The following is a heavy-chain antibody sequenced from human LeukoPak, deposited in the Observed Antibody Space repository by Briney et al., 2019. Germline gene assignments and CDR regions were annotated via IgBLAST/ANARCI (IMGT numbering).Heavy chain of an antibody. Sequence: GGSLRLSCAASGFTFTSYGKHWVRQAPGKGLEWVAVISYDGSSKYYADSVKGRFTISRDNSKNTLYLQMISLRAEDTAVYYCAKAQWELLLFDFWGQGTLVTVSS. V-gene: IGHV3-30*18. CDR2: ISYDGSSK. J-gene: IGHJ4*02. D-gene: IGHD1-26*01. CDR3: AKAQWELLLFDF. CDR1: GFTFTSYG.